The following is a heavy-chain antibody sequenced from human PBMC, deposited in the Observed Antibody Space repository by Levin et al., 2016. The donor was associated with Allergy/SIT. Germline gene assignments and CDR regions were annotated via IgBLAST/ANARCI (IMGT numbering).Heavy chain of an antibody. CDR1: GYTFTGYY. CDR3: ARAISQHRIVVVIGFDY. V-gene: IGHV1-2*02. J-gene: IGHJ4*02. D-gene: IGHD3-22*01. Sequence: ASVKVSCKASGYTFTGYYMHWVRQAPGQGLEWMGWINPNSGGTNYAQKFQGRVTMTRDTSISTAYMELSRLRSDDTAVYYCARAISQHRIVVVIGFDYWGQGTLVTVSS. CDR2: INPNSGGT.